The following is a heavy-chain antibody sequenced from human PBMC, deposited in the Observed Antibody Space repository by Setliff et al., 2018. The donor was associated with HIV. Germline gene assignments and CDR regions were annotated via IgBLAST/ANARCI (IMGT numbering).Heavy chain of an antibody. CDR1: GGSFTDIGGSFTDYY. Sequence: SETLSLTCAVFGGSFTDIGGSFTDYYWIWIRQPPGKGLEWIGEINHSGSTHYNPSLKSRFTISVDTSKNSVHLQMNSLRAEDTAVYYCARDWNGSGRAMDVWGKGTTVTVS. CDR3: ARDWNGSGRAMDV. D-gene: IGHD3-10*01. CDR2: INHSGST. V-gene: IGHV4-34*01. J-gene: IGHJ6*03.